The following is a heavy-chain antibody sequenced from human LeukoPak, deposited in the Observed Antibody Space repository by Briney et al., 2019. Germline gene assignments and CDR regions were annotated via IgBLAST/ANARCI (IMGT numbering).Heavy chain of an antibody. CDR1: GGTFSSYA. J-gene: IGHJ6*02. D-gene: IGHD2-2*01. Sequence: SVKVSCKASGGTFSSYAISWVRQAPGQGLEWMGGIIPIFGTANYAQKFQGRVTITADESTSTAYMELSSLRSEDTAVYYCARNNIVVVPAANDYYYYYGMGVWGQGTTVTVSS. CDR3: ARNNIVVVPAANDYYYYYGMGV. CDR2: IIPIFGTA. V-gene: IGHV1-69*13.